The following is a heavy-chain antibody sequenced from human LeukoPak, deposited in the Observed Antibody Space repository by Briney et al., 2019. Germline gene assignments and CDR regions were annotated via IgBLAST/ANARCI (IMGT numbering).Heavy chain of an antibody. V-gene: IGHV1-24*01. J-gene: IGHJ6*02. CDR3: ATNELGTTPYYYGMDV. CDR2: FDPEDGET. CDR1: GYTLTELS. D-gene: IGHD7-27*01. Sequence: ASVKVSCKVSGYTLTELSMHWVRQAPGKGLEWTGGFDPEDGETIYAQKFQGRVTMTEDTSTDTAYMELSSLRSEDTAVYYCATNELGTTPYYYGMDVWGQGTTVTVSS.